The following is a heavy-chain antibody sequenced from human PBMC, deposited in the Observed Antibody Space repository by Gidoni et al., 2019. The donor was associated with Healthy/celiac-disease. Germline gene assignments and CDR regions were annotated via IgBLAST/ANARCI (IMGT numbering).Heavy chain of an antibody. CDR2: IWYDGSNK. D-gene: IGHD3-3*01. V-gene: IGHV3-33*01. CDR1: GFTFSSYG. Sequence: QVQLVESGGGVVQPGRSLRLSCAASGFTFSSYGMHWVRQAPGKGLEWVAVIWYDGSNKYYADSVKGRFTISRDNSKNTLYLQMNSLRAEDTAVYYCARDPGTPNYYYWEWSAFDIWGQGTMVTVSS. CDR3: ARDPGTPNYYYWEWSAFDI. J-gene: IGHJ3*02.